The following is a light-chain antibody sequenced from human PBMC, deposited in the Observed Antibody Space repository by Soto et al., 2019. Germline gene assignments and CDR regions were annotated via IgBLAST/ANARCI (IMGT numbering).Light chain of an antibody. CDR2: DVT. V-gene: IGLV2-14*03. J-gene: IGLJ3*02. Sequence: QSALTQPASVSGSPGQSITISCTGTSYDIGPYNYVSWYQQHPGKAPKLLIYDVTNRASGVSDRFSGSKSGRTASLTISGLQAEDEADYYCSSYTSSSTLVFGGGTKLTVL. CDR1: SYDIGPYNY. CDR3: SSYTSSSTLV.